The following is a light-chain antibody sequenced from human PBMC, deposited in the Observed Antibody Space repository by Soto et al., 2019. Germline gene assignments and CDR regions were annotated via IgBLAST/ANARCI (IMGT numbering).Light chain of an antibody. CDR1: QSVTSNY. V-gene: IGKV3-20*01. Sequence: EIVLTQSPGTLSLSPGERANLSCRASQSVTSNYLAWYQQKPGQAPRLLIYAASSRATAIPDRFSGSGSGTDFTLTISRLEPEDFAVYYCQQYGSSPKTFGQGTKLEIK. CDR2: AAS. CDR3: QQYGSSPKT. J-gene: IGKJ1*01.